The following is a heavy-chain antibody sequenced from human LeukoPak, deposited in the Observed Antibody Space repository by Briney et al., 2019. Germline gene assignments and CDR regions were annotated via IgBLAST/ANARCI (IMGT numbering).Heavy chain of an antibody. V-gene: IGHV3-21*04. Sequence: PGGSLRLSCAASGFTFSSYSMNWVRQAPGKGLEWVSSISSSSSYIYYADSVKGRFTISRDNAKNTLYLQMNSLRAKDTAVYYCARGTHGSGKSYYYYYMDVWGKGTTVTVSS. CDR3: ARGTHGSGKSYYYYYMDV. CDR2: ISSSSSYI. J-gene: IGHJ6*03. CDR1: GFTFSSYS. D-gene: IGHD3-10*01.